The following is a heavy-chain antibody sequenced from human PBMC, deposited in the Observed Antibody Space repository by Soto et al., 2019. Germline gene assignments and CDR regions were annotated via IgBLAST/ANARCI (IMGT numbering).Heavy chain of an antibody. J-gene: IGHJ5*02. CDR1: GFTFDDYA. V-gene: IGHV3-9*01. CDR3: ARGVLPISSTSWFDP. D-gene: IGHD3-16*01. CDR2: ISRNSSYI. Sequence: PGGSLRLSCAASGFTFDDYAMHWVRQAPGKGLEWVSGISRNSSYIGYADSVKGRFTISRDDAENSLFLQMNSLRAEDTAVYYCARGVLPISSTSWFDPWGQGTLVTVSS.